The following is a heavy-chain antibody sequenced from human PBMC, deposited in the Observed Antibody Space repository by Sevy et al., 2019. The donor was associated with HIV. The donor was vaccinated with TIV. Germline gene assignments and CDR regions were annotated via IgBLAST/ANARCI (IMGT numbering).Heavy chain of an antibody. CDR1: GFTFSTYA. D-gene: IGHD6-13*01. J-gene: IGHJ4*02. CDR3: AKLYSSRHLNGF. CDR2: ISSSGGIT. Sequence: GGSLRLSCAASGFTFSTYAMTWVRQTPGKGLECVSSISSSGGITYYGDSVKGRFTVSRDNSNNTLYLQMNNLRADDTAIYYCAKLYSSRHLNGFWGQGTLVTVSS. V-gene: IGHV3-23*01.